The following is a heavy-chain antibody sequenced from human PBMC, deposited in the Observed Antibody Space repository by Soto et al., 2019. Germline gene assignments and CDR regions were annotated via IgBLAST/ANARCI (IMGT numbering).Heavy chain of an antibody. Sequence: ASVKVSCKASGYTFTSYDINWVRQATGQGLEWMGWMNPNSGNTGYAQKFQGRVTMTRNTSISTAYMELNSLRSEETAVYYCARVVPAAMEYYYYYMDVWGKGTTVTVSS. J-gene: IGHJ6*03. CDR3: ARVVPAAMEYYYYYMDV. V-gene: IGHV1-8*01. CDR2: MNPNSGNT. CDR1: GYTFTSYD. D-gene: IGHD2-2*01.